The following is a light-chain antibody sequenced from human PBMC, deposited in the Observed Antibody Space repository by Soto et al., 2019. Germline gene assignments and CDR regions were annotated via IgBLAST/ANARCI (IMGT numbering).Light chain of an antibody. V-gene: IGLV2-11*01. CDR3: CSYAGSYTL. CDR1: SSDVGRYNY. J-gene: IGLJ2*01. Sequence: QSALTQPRSVSGSPGQSVTISCTGKSSDVGRYNYVSWYQQHPGKAPKLMLFDVSKRPSGVPDRFSGSKSCNTASLAISGLQAEDEADYYCCSYAGSYTLFGGGTKVTVL. CDR2: DVS.